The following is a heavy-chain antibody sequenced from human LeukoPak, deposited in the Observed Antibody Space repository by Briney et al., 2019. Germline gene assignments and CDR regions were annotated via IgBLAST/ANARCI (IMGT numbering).Heavy chain of an antibody. Sequence: GGSLRLPCAASGFTFSSYEMNWVRQAPGKGLEWVSYISSSGSTIYYADSVKGRFTISRDNAKNSLYLQMNSLRAEDTAVYYCARKVLNYFDYWGQGTLVTVSS. CDR3: ARKVLNYFDY. V-gene: IGHV3-48*03. CDR1: GFTFSSYE. J-gene: IGHJ4*02. CDR2: ISSSGSTI. D-gene: IGHD2-8*02.